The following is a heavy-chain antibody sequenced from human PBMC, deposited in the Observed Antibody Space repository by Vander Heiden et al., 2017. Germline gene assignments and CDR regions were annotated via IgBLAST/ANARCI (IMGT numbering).Heavy chain of an antibody. V-gene: IGHV4-34*02. CDR3: ARRGRLPFDY. CDR1: GGSFSGYY. D-gene: IGHD6-25*01. Sequence: QVQLPQWGAGLLKPPETLSLTCAVYGGSFSGYYWTWIRQPPGKGLEWIGEINESGSTNYNPSLKSRVTISGDTSKNQFSLRLTSVTAADTAVYYCARRGRLPFDYWGQGTLVTVSS. J-gene: IGHJ4*02. CDR2: INESGST.